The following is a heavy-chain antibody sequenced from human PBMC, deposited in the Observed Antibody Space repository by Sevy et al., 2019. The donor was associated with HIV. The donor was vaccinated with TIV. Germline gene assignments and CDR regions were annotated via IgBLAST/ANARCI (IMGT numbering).Heavy chain of an antibody. D-gene: IGHD2-2*01. CDR1: GFTFDDYA. J-gene: IGHJ4*02. Sequence: GGSLRLSCAASGFTFDDYAMHWVRQAPGKGLEWVANIKYDGSEIYYVDSVRGRFTISKDNARNLVYLQMNSLRAEDTALYYCVRAIVIEGSFWGQGTLVTVSS. V-gene: IGHV3-7*01. CDR3: VRAIVIEGSF. CDR2: IKYDGSEI.